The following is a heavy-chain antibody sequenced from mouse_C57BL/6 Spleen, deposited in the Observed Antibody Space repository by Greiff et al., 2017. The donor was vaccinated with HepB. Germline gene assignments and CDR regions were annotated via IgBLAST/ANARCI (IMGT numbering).Heavy chain of an antibody. CDR1: GYTFTSYW. CDR3: AIPSTIYSNYPFAY. D-gene: IGHD2-5*01. J-gene: IGHJ3*01. CDR2: IHPSDSDT. Sequence: QVQLQQPGAELVKPGASVKVSCKASGYTFTSYWMHWVKQRPGQGLEWIGRIHPSDSDTNYNQKFKGKATLTVDKSSSTAYMQLSSLTSEDSAVYYCAIPSTIYSNYPFAYWGQGTLVTVSA. V-gene: IGHV1-74*01.